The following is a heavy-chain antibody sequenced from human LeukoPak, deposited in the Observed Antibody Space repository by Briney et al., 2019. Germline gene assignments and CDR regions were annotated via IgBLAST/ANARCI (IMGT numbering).Heavy chain of an antibody. CDR1: GYTFTSYD. CDR2: MNPNSGNT. Sequence: EASVKVSCKASGYTFTSYDINWVRQATGQGLEWMGWMNPNSGNTGYAQKFQGRVTMTRNTSISAAYMELSSLRSEDTAVYYCARGPNRAHVEMATNDYWGQGTLVTVSS. CDR3: ARGPNRAHVEMATNDY. D-gene: IGHD5-24*01. V-gene: IGHV1-8*01. J-gene: IGHJ4*02.